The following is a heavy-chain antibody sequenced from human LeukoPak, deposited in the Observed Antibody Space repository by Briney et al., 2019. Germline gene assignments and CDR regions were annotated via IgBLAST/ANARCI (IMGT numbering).Heavy chain of an antibody. D-gene: IGHD5-12*01. CDR3: ARGGGYASPIGY. J-gene: IGHJ4*02. CDR2: IYHSGST. CDR1: GGSISTYY. V-gene: IGHV4-59*01. Sequence: SEILSLTCTLSGGSISTYYWSWIRQPPGKGLEWIGYIYHSGSTNYNPSLKSRVTISVDTSKNQFSLKLSSVTAADTAVYYCARGGGYASPIGYWGQGALVTVSS.